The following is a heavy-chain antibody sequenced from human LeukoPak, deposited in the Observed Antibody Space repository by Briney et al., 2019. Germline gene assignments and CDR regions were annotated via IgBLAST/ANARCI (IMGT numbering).Heavy chain of an antibody. J-gene: IGHJ5*02. CDR1: GFTFSSYG. Sequence: PGGSLRLSCAASGFTFSSYGMHWVRQAPGKGLEWVAVIWYDGSNKYYADSVKGRFTISRDNSKNTLYLQMNSLRAEDTAGYYCARDRSGPYSNYVSGWFDPWGQGTLVTVSS. D-gene: IGHD4-11*01. CDR3: ARDRSGPYSNYVSGWFDP. CDR2: IWYDGSNK. V-gene: IGHV3-33*01.